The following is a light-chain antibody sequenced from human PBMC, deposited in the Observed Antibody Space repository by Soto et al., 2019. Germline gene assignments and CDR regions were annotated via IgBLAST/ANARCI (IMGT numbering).Light chain of an antibody. CDR2: AAS. CDR3: QQLFDSPIT. V-gene: IGKV1-9*01. Sequence: GESVTITCRASQVISTSLAWYQVKPGKAPKLLIYAASTLESGVPSRFSATVSGTGFSLTITSLQPEDFATYYCQQLFDSPITFGQGTLLEIK. J-gene: IGKJ5*01. CDR1: QVISTS.